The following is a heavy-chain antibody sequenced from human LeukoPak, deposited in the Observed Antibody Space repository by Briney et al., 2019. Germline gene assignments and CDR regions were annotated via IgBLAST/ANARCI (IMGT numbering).Heavy chain of an antibody. CDR1: GFTFSSYW. Sequence: GSLRLSCATSGFTFSSYWMSWVRQAPGKGLEWVANIKQDGSEKNYLDSVEGRFTISRDNAKNSLYLQMNSLRAEDTAVYYCARQRYHDSWGQGTLVTVSS. CDR2: IKQDGSEK. J-gene: IGHJ4*02. V-gene: IGHV3-7*01. CDR3: ARQRYHDS. D-gene: IGHD2-2*01.